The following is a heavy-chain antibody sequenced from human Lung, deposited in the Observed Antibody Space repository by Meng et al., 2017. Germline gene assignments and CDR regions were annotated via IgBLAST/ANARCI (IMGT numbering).Heavy chain of an antibody. CDR2: ISAYNGNT. CDR1: GYTFTSYG. CDR3: ARDIGQWLVQRDLDY. Sequence: QVQLVQSVAEVKKSGASVNVSFKASGYTFTSYGICWVRQAPGQGLEWMGWISAYNGNTNYVQKLQGRVTMTTDTSTSTAYMELRSLRSDDTAVYYCARDIGQWLVQRDLDYWGQGTLVTVSS. J-gene: IGHJ4*02. V-gene: IGHV1-18*01. D-gene: IGHD6-19*01.